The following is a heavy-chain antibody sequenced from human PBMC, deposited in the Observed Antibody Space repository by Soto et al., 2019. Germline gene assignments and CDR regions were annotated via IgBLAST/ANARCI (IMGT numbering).Heavy chain of an antibody. D-gene: IGHD7-27*01. V-gene: IGHV3-7*05. CDR2: IKQDGSEK. CDR1: GFALSNYW. CDR3: ATETSTWGC. J-gene: IGHJ4*02. Sequence: VQLVESGGGLVQPVESLRLSCVASGFALSNYWINWVRQAPGKGLEWVANIKQDGSEKNYVDSVNGRFTISRDNARNSLYLQMNSLRAEDTAAYYCATETSTWGCWGQGTLVTVSS.